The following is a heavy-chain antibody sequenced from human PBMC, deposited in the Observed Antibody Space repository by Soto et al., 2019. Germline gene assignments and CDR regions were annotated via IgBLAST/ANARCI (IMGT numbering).Heavy chain of an antibody. Sequence: ASVKVSCKASGYTFTSYDINWVRQATGQGLEWMGWMNPNSGNTGYAQKFQGRVTMTRNTSISTAYMELSSLRSEDTAVYYCATRKGIYCISTSCLRIHYYYGMDVWG. J-gene: IGHJ6*02. CDR3: ATRKGIYCISTSCLRIHYYYGMDV. CDR2: MNPNSGNT. D-gene: IGHD2-2*01. V-gene: IGHV1-8*01. CDR1: GYTFTSYD.